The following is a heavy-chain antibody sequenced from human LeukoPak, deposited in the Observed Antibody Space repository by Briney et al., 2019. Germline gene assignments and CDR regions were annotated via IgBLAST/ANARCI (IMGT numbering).Heavy chain of an antibody. J-gene: IGHJ4*02. CDR1: GFTFSSYG. Sequence: GGTLRLSCAASGFTFSSYGMHWVRQAPNKGLEWVAVAPHDRSSPSHAASVNGRFTISRDNSKDTLFLHMDSLRVDDTAIYYCARQSLGASGLDHWGQGVLVTVSS. CDR2: APHDRSSP. V-gene: IGHV3-30*03. CDR3: ARQSLGASGLDH. D-gene: IGHD1-26*01.